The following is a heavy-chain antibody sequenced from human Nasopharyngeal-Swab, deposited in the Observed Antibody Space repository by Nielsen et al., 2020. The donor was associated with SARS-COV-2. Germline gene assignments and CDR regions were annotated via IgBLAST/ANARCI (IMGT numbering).Heavy chain of an antibody. CDR1: GFTFSSYW. Sequence: GVLKISCAASGFTFSSYWMSWVRQAPGKGLEWVANIKQDGSDKYYVDSVKGRFTISRDNAKNSLELQMNSLRVEDTAVYYCGRGGTLGALDIWGQGTMVTVSS. V-gene: IGHV3-7*01. D-gene: IGHD3-16*01. CDR3: GRGGTLGALDI. J-gene: IGHJ3*02. CDR2: IKQDGSDK.